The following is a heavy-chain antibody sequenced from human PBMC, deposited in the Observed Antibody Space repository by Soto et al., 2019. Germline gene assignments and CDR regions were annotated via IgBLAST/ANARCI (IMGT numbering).Heavy chain of an antibody. CDR1: GYTFTDYG. V-gene: IGHV1-18*01. D-gene: IGHD3-3*01. J-gene: IGHJ4*02. Sequence: QVHLVQSGAEVEKPGASVKVSCKASGYTFTDYGISWVRQAPGQGLQWMGWITAFNGNTKYAQQFQGRVTMTTDTSTSTAYMELRSLESVDTAVYYCARISQSDFWSGYYYFFDYWGQVTLVTVSS. CDR2: ITAFNGNT. CDR3: ARISQSDFWSGYYYFFDY.